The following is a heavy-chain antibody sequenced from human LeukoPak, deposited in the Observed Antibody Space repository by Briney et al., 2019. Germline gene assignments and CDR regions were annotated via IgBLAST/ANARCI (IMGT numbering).Heavy chain of an antibody. V-gene: IGHV4-34*01. D-gene: IGHD4-17*01. CDR2: INHSGST. Sequence: SETLSLTCAVYGGSFSGYYWSWIRQPPGKGLEWIGEINHSGSTNYNPSLKSRVTMSVDTSKNQFSLKLSSVTAADTAVCYCARGTTVWYAFDIWGQGTMVTVSS. J-gene: IGHJ3*02. CDR1: GGSFSGYY. CDR3: ARGTTVWYAFDI.